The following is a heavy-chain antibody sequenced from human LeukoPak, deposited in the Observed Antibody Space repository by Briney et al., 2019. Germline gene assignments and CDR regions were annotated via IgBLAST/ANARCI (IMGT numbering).Heavy chain of an antibody. V-gene: IGHV1-69*13. CDR1: GGTFSSYA. D-gene: IGHD6-6*01. Sequence: ASVKVSCKASGGTFSSYAISWVRQAPGQGLEWMGGIIPIFGTANYAQKFQGRVTITADESTSTAYMELSSLRSDDTAVYYCARDQGKAARRNYYYYMDVWGKGTTVTVSS. CDR2: IIPIFGTA. CDR3: ARDQGKAARRNYYYYMDV. J-gene: IGHJ6*03.